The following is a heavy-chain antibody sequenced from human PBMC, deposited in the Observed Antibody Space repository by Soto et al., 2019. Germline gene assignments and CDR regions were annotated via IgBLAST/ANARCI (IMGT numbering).Heavy chain of an antibody. CDR2: INAGNGNT. CDR3: AKQYSSGWTSFDY. Sequence: ASVKVSYKASGYTFTSYAMHWVRQAPGQRLEWMGWINAGNGNTKYSQKFQGRVTITRDTSASTAYMELSSLRSEDTAVYYCAKQYSSGWTSFDYWGQGTLVTVSS. CDR1: GYTFTSYA. V-gene: IGHV1-3*01. J-gene: IGHJ4*02. D-gene: IGHD6-19*01.